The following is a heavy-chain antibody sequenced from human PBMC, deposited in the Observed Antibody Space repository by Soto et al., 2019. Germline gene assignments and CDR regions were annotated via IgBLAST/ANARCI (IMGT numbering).Heavy chain of an antibody. CDR1: GYTFTAYY. V-gene: IGHV1-2*02. J-gene: IGHJ5*02. D-gene: IGHD5-12*01. CDR2: INPNSGGT. Sequence: VKVSLKASGYTFTAYYMHWVRQAPGQGLEWMGWINPNSGGTYHAQNFQGRVTMTRDTSTTTAYMELASLRSDDTAVYYCARGGGRGYNELDPWGHGTLVTVSS. CDR3: ARGGGRGYNELDP.